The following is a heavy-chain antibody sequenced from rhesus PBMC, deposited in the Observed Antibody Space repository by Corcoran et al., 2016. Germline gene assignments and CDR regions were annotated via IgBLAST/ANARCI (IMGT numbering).Heavy chain of an antibody. V-gene: IGHV4-127*01. CDR1: GGPISSGDG. CDR2: IGGYSGIT. Sequence: QVQLQESGPGVVKPSETLSLTCAVSGGPISSGDGGGWIGQPPGKGLEWIGYIGGYSGITNYNPSLKSRVTISKDTSTNQFSLKLSSVTAADTAVYYCARGLLLLYPYYFDYWGQGVLVTVSS. D-gene: IGHD2-27*01. J-gene: IGHJ4*01. CDR3: ARGLLLLYPYYFDY.